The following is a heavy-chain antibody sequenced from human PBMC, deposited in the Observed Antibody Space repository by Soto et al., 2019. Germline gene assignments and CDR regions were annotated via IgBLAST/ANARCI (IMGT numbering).Heavy chain of an antibody. D-gene: IGHD3-22*01. J-gene: IGHJ4*02. CDR3: ARVIYYDSSGYSGDFDY. CDR1: GGTFSSYA. V-gene: IGHV1-69*13. Sequence: SVKVSCKASGGTFSSYAISWVRQAPGQGLEWMGGIIPIFGTANYAQKFQGRVTITADESTSTAYMELSSLRSEDTAVYYCARVIYYDSSGYSGDFDYWGQGTLVTVSS. CDR2: IIPIFGTA.